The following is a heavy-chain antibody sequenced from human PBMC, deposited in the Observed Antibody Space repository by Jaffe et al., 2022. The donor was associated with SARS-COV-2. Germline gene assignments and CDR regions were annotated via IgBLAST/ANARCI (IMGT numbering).Heavy chain of an antibody. CDR2: INHSGST. CDR1: GGSFSGYY. CDR3: ASRARYSGYDYSEFDY. Sequence: QVQLQQWGAGLLKPSETLSLTCAVYGGSFSGYYWSWIRQPPGKGLEWIGEINHSGSTNYNPSLKSRVTISVDTSKNQFSLKLSSVTAADTAVYYCASRARYSGYDYSEFDYWGQGTLVTVSS. J-gene: IGHJ4*02. D-gene: IGHD5-12*01. V-gene: IGHV4-34*01.